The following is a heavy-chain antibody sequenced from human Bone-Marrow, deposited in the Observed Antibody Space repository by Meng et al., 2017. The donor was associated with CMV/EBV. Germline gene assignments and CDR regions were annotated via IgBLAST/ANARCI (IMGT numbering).Heavy chain of an antibody. CDR2: IYVGGDT. J-gene: IGHJ4*02. D-gene: IGHD2-21*02. CDR3: TRRRLPQGELDC. CDR1: GLTVSTNY. Sequence: RLVVSGGGLIHPGGSLRLSCAASGLTVSTNYMSWVRQAPGKGLDWVSAIYVGGDTYYADSVKGRFTLSRDNSKNTLFLQMNSLRVEDTAVYYCTRRRLPQGELDCWGQGTLVTVSS. V-gene: IGHV3-53*01.